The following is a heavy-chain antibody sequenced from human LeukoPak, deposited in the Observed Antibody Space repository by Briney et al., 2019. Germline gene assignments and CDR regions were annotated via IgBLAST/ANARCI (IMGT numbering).Heavy chain of an antibody. CDR2: INHSGGT. J-gene: IGHJ4*02. CDR3: ARRSGYDILTGYSNVYYFDY. CDR1: GGSFSGYY. V-gene: IGHV4-34*01. D-gene: IGHD3-9*01. Sequence: SETLSLTCAVYGGSFSGYYWNWIRQPPGKGLEWIGEINHSGGTNYNPSLKSRVTISVDTSKNQFSLKLSSVTAADTAVYYCARRSGYDILTGYSNVYYFDYWGQGTLVTVSS.